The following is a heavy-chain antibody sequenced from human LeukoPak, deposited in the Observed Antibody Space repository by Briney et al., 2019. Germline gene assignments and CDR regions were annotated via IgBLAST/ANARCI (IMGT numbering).Heavy chain of an antibody. D-gene: IGHD6-13*01. V-gene: IGHV3-30*04. CDR3: AKAKTGYSSSWYADY. CDR2: ISYDGSNK. CDR1: RFTFSTYA. Sequence: GGSLRLSCAASRFTFSTYAMHWVRQAPGKGLEWVAVISYDGSNKYYVDSVKGRFTISRDNSKNTLYLQMNSLRAEDTAVYYCAKAKTGYSSSWYADYWGQGTLVTVSS. J-gene: IGHJ4*02.